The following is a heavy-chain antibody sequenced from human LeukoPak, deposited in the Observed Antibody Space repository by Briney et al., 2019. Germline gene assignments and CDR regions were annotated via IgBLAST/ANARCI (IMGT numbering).Heavy chain of an antibody. CDR1: GFTFSSYW. CDR3: ARGRPHGNDY. Sequence: GGSLRLSCAASGFTFSSYWMNWVRQAPGKGLVWVSRIASDGGSTTYADSVKGRFSISRDNAKNTLYLRMNSLRVEYTAVYYCARGRPHGNDYWGQGTLVTVSS. CDR2: IASDGGST. J-gene: IGHJ4*02. D-gene: IGHD4-23*01. V-gene: IGHV3-74*01.